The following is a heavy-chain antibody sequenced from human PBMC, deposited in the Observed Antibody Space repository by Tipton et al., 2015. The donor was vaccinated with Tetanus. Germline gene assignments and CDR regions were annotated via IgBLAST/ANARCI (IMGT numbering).Heavy chain of an antibody. J-gene: IGHJ4*02. Sequence: TLSLTCTVSGASISSSDYYWGWIRQPPGRGLERIGEIHPSGITTSNPSLESRVTLSHDTSKSHFSLKLNSVTAADTAVYYCARGVDRTKAGIDWGQGTLVTVSS. CDR3: ARGVDRTKAGID. V-gene: IGHV4-39*02. D-gene: IGHD5-12*01. CDR2: IHPSGIT. CDR1: GASISSSDYY.